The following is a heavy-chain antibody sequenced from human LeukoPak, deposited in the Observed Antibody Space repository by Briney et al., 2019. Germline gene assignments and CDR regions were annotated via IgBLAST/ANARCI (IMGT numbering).Heavy chain of an antibody. D-gene: IGHD3-16*01. CDR3: ARTLRGGGALDY. Sequence: GGSLRLSCAASGFTFSNYWLNWVRQAPGEGLEWVANIKEDGSEKYYVDSVKGRFTISRDNAKSSLFLQMNSLRAEDTAVYYCARTLRGGGALDYWGQGTLVTVSS. CDR2: IKEDGSEK. J-gene: IGHJ4*02. V-gene: IGHV3-7*03. CDR1: GFTFSNYW.